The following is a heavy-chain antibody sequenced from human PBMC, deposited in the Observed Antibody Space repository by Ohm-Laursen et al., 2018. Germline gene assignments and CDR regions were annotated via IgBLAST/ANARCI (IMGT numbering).Heavy chain of an antibody. CDR1: GFTFTSSA. J-gene: IGHJ4*02. Sequence: SVKVSCKASGFTFTSSAVQWVRQARGQRLEWIGWIVVGSGNTNYAQKFQERVTITRDMSTSTAYMELSSLRSEDTAVYYCAADGRGDWRAFDYWGQGTLVTVSS. D-gene: IGHD3/OR15-3a*01. CDR3: AADGRGDWRAFDY. V-gene: IGHV1-58*01. CDR2: IVVGSGNT.